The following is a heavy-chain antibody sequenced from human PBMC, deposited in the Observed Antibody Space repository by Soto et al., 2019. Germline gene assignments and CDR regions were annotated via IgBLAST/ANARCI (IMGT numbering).Heavy chain of an antibody. Sequence: ASVKVSCKASGYTFTSYAMHWVRQAPGQRLEWMGWINAGNGNTKYSQKFQGRVTITRDTSASTAYMELSSLRSEDTAVYYCAISYWTYYDFWSGYNWGQGTLVTV. J-gene: IGHJ4*02. CDR2: INAGNGNT. CDR3: AISYWTYYDFWSGYN. V-gene: IGHV1-3*01. D-gene: IGHD3-3*01. CDR1: GYTFTSYA.